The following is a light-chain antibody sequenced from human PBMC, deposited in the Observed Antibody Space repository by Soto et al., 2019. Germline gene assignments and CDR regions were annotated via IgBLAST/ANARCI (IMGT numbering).Light chain of an antibody. Sequence: NGLKQSPGTLSLSPGERATLSCRASQTVGNNYLDWYQQKPGQAPRLLIYGASSRATVIPDRFSGSGSGTDFTLTISRLEPEDFAVYYCRQSATSPRTFGQGTKVEIK. CDR3: RQSATSPRT. J-gene: IGKJ1*01. CDR1: QTVGNNY. CDR2: GAS. V-gene: IGKV3-20*01.